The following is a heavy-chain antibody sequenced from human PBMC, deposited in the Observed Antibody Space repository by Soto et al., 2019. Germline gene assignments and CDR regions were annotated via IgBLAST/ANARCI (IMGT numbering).Heavy chain of an antibody. CDR1: GFTFSSYA. Sequence: EVPLVESGGGLVQPGGSLRLSCAASGFTFSSYAMHWVRQAPGKGLEYVSDISSNGGSTYYANSVKGRFTISRDNSKNTLYLQMGSLRAEDMAVYYCARGIGSAMVRGTDYWGQGTLVTVSS. V-gene: IGHV3-64*01. J-gene: IGHJ4*02. CDR3: ARGIGSAMVRGTDY. D-gene: IGHD3-10*01. CDR2: ISSNGGST.